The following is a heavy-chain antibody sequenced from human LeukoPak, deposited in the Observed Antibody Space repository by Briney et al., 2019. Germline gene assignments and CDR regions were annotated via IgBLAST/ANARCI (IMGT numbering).Heavy chain of an antibody. CDR3: AKDKRDGYNPLDY. V-gene: IGHV3-23*01. J-gene: IGHJ4*02. D-gene: IGHD5-24*01. Sequence: GGSLRLSCAASGFTISSYAMSWVRQPPGKGLEWVSTISGSGGSTYYADSVKGRFTISRDNSKNTLYLQMNSLRAEDTAVYHCAKDKRDGYNPLDYWGQGTLVTVSS. CDR1: GFTISSYA. CDR2: ISGSGGST.